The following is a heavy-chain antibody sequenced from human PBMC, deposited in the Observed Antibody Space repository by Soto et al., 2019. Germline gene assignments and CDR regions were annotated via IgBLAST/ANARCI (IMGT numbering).Heavy chain of an antibody. D-gene: IGHD3-10*01. V-gene: IGHV3-74*01. CDR3: ARGWFGPEV. CDR2: IDNAGTDS. J-gene: IGHJ6*04. CDR1: GFTLSGRS. Sequence: EVQLVESGGGLVQPGGSLRLSCAASGFTLSGRSMHWVRHAPGKGLVWVSGIDNAGTDSTYADSVKGRFTSSRDNAKNMLYLQINSLRVEDTAVYYCARGWFGPEVWGKGTTVSVSS.